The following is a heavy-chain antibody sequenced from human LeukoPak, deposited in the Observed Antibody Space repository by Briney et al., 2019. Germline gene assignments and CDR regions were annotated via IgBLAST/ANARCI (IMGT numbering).Heavy chain of an antibody. CDR3: APEMGDGDYHNWFDP. J-gene: IGHJ5*02. V-gene: IGHV7-4-1*02. D-gene: IGHD4-17*01. CDR1: GYTFTSYA. CDR2: INTNTGNP. Sequence: ASVKVSCKASGYTFTSYAMNWVRQAPGQGLEWMGWINTNTGNPTYAQGFTGRFVFSLDTSVSTAYLQISSLKAEDTAVYYCAPEMGDGDYHNWFDPWGQGTLVTVSS.